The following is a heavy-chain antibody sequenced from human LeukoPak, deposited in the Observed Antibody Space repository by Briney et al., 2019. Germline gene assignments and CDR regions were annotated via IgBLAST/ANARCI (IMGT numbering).Heavy chain of an antibody. V-gene: IGHV3-21*01. J-gene: IGHJ4*02. CDR3: ARVAEAAAFDY. CDR2: ISSSSTYI. Sequence: GGSLRLSCRASGFTFGDYAMSWVRQAPGKGLEWVSSISSSSTYIYYADSVKGRFTISRDNAKNSLYLQMNSLRADDTAVYYCARVAEAAAFDYWGQGTLVTVSS. D-gene: IGHD6-13*01. CDR1: GFTFGDYA.